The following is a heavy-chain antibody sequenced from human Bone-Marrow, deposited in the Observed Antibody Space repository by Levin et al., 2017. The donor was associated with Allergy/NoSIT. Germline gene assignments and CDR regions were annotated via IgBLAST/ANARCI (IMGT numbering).Heavy chain of an antibody. CDR1: GGSISTTSYY. Sequence: NTSETLSLTCTVSGGSISTTSYYWGWIRQSPGKGLEWIGSMYYSGNTYNNPSLKSRVTISVDMSKSQFSLKLTSVTAADTAIYYCAGHDTLNNWFDPWGQGRLVTVSS. CDR3: AGHDTLNNWFDP. J-gene: IGHJ5*02. CDR2: MYYSGNT. V-gene: IGHV4-39*01.